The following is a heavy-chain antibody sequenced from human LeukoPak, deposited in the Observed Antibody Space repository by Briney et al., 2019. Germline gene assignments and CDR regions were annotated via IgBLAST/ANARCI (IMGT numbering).Heavy chain of an antibody. V-gene: IGHV3-21*01. CDR1: GFTFSSYS. Sequence: GGSLRLSCAASGFTFSSYSMNWVRQAPGKGLEWVSSISSSSSYIYHADSVEGRFTISRDNAKNSLYLQMNSLRAEDTAVYYCASFDYGGNSLHDAFDIWGQGTMVTVSS. CDR3: ASFDYGGNSLHDAFDI. D-gene: IGHD4-23*01. CDR2: ISSSSSYI. J-gene: IGHJ3*02.